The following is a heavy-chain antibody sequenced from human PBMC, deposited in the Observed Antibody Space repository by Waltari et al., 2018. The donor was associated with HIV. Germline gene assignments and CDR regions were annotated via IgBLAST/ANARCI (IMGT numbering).Heavy chain of an antibody. D-gene: IGHD3-10*01. Sequence: QVQLVQSGSELKKPGASVKVSCEASGYTLTNYPMNRVRQAPGQGLEWVGWINTKTGNPTYAQGFTGRFVFSLDTSVSTAYLQISSLKAEDTAVYYCARGPGRSLDYWGQGTLVTVSS. V-gene: IGHV7-4-1*02. CDR3: ARGPGRSLDY. CDR1: GYTLTNYP. CDR2: INTKTGNP. J-gene: IGHJ4*02.